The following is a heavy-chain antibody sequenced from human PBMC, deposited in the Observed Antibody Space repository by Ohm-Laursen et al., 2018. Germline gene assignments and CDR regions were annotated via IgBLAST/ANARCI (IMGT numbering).Heavy chain of an antibody. CDR1: GFTFSSYA. CDR3: AKISSSLFDY. V-gene: IGHV3-23*01. D-gene: IGHD6-13*01. Sequence: SLSLSCAASGFTFSSYAMSWVRQAPGKGLEWVSAISGSGGSTYYADSVKGRFTISRDNSKNTLYLQMNSLIAEDTAVYYCAKISSSLFDYWGQGTLVTDSS. J-gene: IGHJ4*02. CDR2: ISGSGGST.